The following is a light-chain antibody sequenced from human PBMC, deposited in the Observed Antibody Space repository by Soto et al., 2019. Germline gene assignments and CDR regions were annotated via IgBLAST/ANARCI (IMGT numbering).Light chain of an antibody. CDR1: SSDVGGYKF. Sequence: QSVLTQPASVSGSPGQSITISYTGTSSDVGGYKFVSWHQHHPGQAPKLMIFEVSNRPSGISNRFSGSKSGNTASLTISGLQAEDEGDYYCSSYTSNNTLVFGTGTKVTVL. CDR2: EVS. CDR3: SSYTSNNTLV. V-gene: IGLV2-14*01. J-gene: IGLJ1*01.